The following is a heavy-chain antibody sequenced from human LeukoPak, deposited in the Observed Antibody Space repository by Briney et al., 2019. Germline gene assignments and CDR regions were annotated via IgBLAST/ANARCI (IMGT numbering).Heavy chain of an antibody. CDR2: INPNSGGT. Sequence: GASVKVSCKASGYTFTGYYMHWVRQAPGQGLEWMGRINPNSGGTNYAQKFQGRVTMTRDTSISTAYMELSRLRSDDTAVYYCASGYSGYALDAFDIWGQGTMVTVSS. CDR3: ASGYSGYALDAFDI. V-gene: IGHV1-2*06. CDR1: GYTFTGYY. J-gene: IGHJ3*02. D-gene: IGHD5-12*01.